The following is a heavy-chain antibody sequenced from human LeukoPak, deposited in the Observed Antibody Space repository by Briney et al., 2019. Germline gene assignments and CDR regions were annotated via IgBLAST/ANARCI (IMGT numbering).Heavy chain of an antibody. CDR1: GFTFSSYA. Sequence: GGSLRLSCAASGFTFSSYAMNWVRQAPGKGLEWVGRIKSKTDGGTTDYAAPVKGRFTISRDDSKNTLYLQMNSLKTEDTAVYYCTTGRTRAFGGVIVPFDYWGQGTLVTVSS. CDR2: IKSKTDGGTT. V-gene: IGHV3-15*07. J-gene: IGHJ4*02. D-gene: IGHD3-16*02. CDR3: TTGRTRAFGGVIVPFDY.